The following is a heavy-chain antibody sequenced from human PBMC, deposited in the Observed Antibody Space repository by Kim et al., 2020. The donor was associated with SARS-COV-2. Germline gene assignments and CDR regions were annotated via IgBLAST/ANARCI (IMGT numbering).Heavy chain of an antibody. D-gene: IGHD1-26*01. Sequence: GGSLRLSCAASGFTVSSNYMSWVRQAPGKGLEWVSVIYSGGSTYYADSVKGRFTISRDNSKNTLYLQMNSLRAEDTAVYYCARDTHSIVGANDAFDIWGQGTMVTVSS. V-gene: IGHV3-53*01. CDR2: IYSGGST. CDR3: ARDTHSIVGANDAFDI. J-gene: IGHJ3*02. CDR1: GFTVSSNY.